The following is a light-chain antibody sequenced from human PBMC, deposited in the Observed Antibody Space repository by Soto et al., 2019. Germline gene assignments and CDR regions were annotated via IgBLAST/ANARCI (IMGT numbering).Light chain of an antibody. CDR2: DAS. CDR3: QQRSAWPLT. CDR1: QSVSSY. Sequence: EIVLTQSPTTLSLSPGESATLSCRASQSVSSYLAWYQQKPGQAPRLLIYDASNRATGIPARFSGSGSGTDFTLTISSLAPEDFAVYSCQQRSAWPLTFGGGTKVEIK. V-gene: IGKV3-11*01. J-gene: IGKJ4*01.